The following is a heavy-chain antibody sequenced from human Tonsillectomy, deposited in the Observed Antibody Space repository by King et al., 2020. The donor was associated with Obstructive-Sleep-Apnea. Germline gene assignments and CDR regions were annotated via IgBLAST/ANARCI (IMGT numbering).Heavy chain of an antibody. Sequence: VQLVESGGGLVQPGRSLRLSCAASGFTFTSYSMHWFRQAPGKGLEWVSYIHSSGSTIYYADSVKGRFTISRDNAKNSLSLQLNSLRAEDTAVYCCARERGYYDSSGNAPIIDYWGQGPLVTVSS. CDR2: IHSSGSTI. V-gene: IGHV3-48*03. CDR3: ARERGYYDSSGNAPIIDY. J-gene: IGHJ4*02. D-gene: IGHD3-22*01. CDR1: GFTFTSYS.